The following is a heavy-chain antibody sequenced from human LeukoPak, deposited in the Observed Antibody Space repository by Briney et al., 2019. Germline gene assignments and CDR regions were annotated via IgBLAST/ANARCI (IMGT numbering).Heavy chain of an antibody. CDR1: GYTFTSYD. V-gene: IGHV1-8*01. CDR2: MNPNSGNT. J-gene: IGHJ5*02. CDR3: ARASRDGYNANSYNWFDP. D-gene: IGHD5-24*01. Sequence: ASVKVSCKASGYTFTSYDINWVRQATGQGLEWMGWMNPNSGNTGYAQKFQGRVTMTRNTSISTAYMELSSLRSEDTAVYYCARASRDGYNANSYNWFDPWGQGTLVTVSP.